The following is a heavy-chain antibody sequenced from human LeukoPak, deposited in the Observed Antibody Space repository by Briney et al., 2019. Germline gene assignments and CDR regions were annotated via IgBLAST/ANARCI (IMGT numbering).Heavy chain of an antibody. J-gene: IGHJ5*02. D-gene: IGHD6-13*01. CDR1: GFTFSSYS. V-gene: IGHV3-21*01. CDR3: AREASWFLDP. Sequence: GGSLRLSCAASGFTFSSYSMNWVRQAPGKGLEWVSSISSGSSYIYYADSVKGRFTISRDNAKNSLYLQMNSLRAEDTAVYYCAREASWFLDPWGQGTLVTVSS. CDR2: ISSGSSYI.